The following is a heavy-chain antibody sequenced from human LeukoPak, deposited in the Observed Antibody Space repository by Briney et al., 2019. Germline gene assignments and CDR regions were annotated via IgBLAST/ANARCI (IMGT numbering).Heavy chain of an antibody. D-gene: IGHD4-17*01. CDR1: GFTFSSYG. Sequence: SLRLSCAASGFTFSSYGMHWVRQAPGKGLEWVAVISYDGSNKYYADSVKGRFTISRDNSKNTLYLQMNSLRAEDTAVYYCAKAGMTTVTTSFDYWGQGTLVTVSS. V-gene: IGHV3-30*18. CDR2: ISYDGSNK. J-gene: IGHJ4*02. CDR3: AKAGMTTVTTSFDY.